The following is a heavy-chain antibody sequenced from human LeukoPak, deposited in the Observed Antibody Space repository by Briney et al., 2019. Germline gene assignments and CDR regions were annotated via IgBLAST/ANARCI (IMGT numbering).Heavy chain of an antibody. CDR1: LDSTTSNF. D-gene: IGHD6-13*01. CDR3: ARDKGVVTAAGFFDY. J-gene: IGHJ4*02. V-gene: IGHV4-4*02. Sequence: SETLSLTCTVSLDSTTSNFWSWVRQPPGKGLEWIGEIHRSGSPNYNPSLQSRVTISIDRSRNQIALELSSVTAADTAVYYCARDKGVVTAAGFFDYWGQGTLVSVSS. CDR2: IHRSGSP.